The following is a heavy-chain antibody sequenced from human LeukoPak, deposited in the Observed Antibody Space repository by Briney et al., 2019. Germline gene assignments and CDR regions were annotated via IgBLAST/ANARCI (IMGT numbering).Heavy chain of an antibody. V-gene: IGHV3-74*01. CDR3: AREFYYDSSGSLDY. CDR1: GFTFSNYW. Sequence: GGSLRLSCAASGFTFSNYWMHWVRQAPGKGLVWVSRINGDGRSTTYADSVKGRFTISRDNAKNSLYLQMNSLRAEDTAVYYCAREFYYDSSGSLDYWGQGTLVTVSS. CDR2: INGDGRST. J-gene: IGHJ4*02. D-gene: IGHD3-22*01.